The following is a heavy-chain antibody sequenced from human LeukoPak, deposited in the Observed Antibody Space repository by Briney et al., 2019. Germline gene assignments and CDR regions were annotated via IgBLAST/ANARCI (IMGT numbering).Heavy chain of an antibody. Sequence: PVASVTVSCKTSGYSFTSHNINWVRQATGQGLEWMGWVSPSSGNTAYAQRFQGRVTLTRDTSISTAYMEVTSLTSEDTAVYYCARGHPGYASGWPDYWGQGTLVTVSS. D-gene: IGHD6-19*01. CDR2: VSPSSGNT. J-gene: IGHJ4*02. V-gene: IGHV1-8*01. CDR1: GYSFTSHN. CDR3: ARGHPGYASGWPDY.